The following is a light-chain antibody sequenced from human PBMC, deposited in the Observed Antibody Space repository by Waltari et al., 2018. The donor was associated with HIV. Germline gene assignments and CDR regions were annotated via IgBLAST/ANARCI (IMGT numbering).Light chain of an antibody. J-gene: IGKJ2*01. CDR3: HQYGNSPRT. CDR2: GGS. Sequence: EIVLTQSPGPLSMSPGDRAILSCRASQSVSSSQIAWYQQKRGQAPRLLIYGGSSRATGIPDRFSGSGSGTEHTLTISRLEPEDVAVYYCHQYGNSPRTFGQGTKLEIK. V-gene: IGKV3-20*01. CDR1: QSVSSSQ.